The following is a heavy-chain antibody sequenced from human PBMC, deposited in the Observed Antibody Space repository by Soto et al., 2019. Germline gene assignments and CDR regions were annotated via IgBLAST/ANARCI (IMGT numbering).Heavy chain of an antibody. Sequence: SETLSLTCDVYGGSFSGYIWTWIRQTPGKGLEWIGEIYHSGSTNYNPSLKSRVTISVDKSKNQFSLKLTSVTAADPAVYCCARWSKYCSSTSCYEGWFEHWGQGTLVTVSS. CDR2: IYHSGST. CDR1: GGSFSGYI. D-gene: IGHD2-2*01. J-gene: IGHJ5*02. CDR3: ARWSKYCSSTSCYEGWFEH. V-gene: IGHV4-34*01.